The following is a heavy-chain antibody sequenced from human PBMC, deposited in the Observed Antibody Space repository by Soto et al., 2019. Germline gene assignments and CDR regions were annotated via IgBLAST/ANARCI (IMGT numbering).Heavy chain of an antibody. Sequence: QLQLVQSGAEVKKPGASVKVSCKASGYTFTSYAINWVRQATGQGPEWMGWMNPNSGDTHYAQTFQGRVTMTMNTSISTAYMELSSLRSEDTAMYYCARWYGGNSGDYWGQGTLVTVSS. CDR3: ARWYGGNSGDY. CDR2: MNPNSGDT. J-gene: IGHJ4*02. D-gene: IGHD2-21*02. V-gene: IGHV1-8*01. CDR1: GYTFTSYA.